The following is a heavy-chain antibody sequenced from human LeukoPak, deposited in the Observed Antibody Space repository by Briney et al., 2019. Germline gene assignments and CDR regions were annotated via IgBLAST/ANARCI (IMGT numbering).Heavy chain of an antibody. CDR1: GVSISSSNSY. V-gene: IGHV4-39*01. J-gene: IGHJ4*02. Sequence: SETLSLTCTVSGVSISSSNSYWGWIRQPPGKGLEWIGSIYYTGNTYYNASLKSRVTISIDTSKNQISLRLTSVTATDTAMYYCARQTGSGLFTLPGGQGALVTVSS. D-gene: IGHD3/OR15-3a*01. CDR3: ARQTGSGLFTLP. CDR2: IYYTGNT.